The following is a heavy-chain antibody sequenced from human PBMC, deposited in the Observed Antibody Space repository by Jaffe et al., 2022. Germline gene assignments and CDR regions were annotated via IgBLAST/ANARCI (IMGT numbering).Heavy chain of an antibody. D-gene: IGHD3-10*01. J-gene: IGHJ4*02. Sequence: QLQLQESGPGLVKPSETLSLTCTVSGGSISSSSYYWGWIRQPPGKGLEWIGSIYYSGSTYYNPSLKSRVTISVDTSKNQFSLKLSSVTAADTAVYYCARHASPYYGSGSYYEGDYWGQGTLVTVSS. CDR2: IYYSGST. CDR1: GGSISSSSYY. CDR3: ARHASPYYGSGSYYEGDY. V-gene: IGHV4-39*01.